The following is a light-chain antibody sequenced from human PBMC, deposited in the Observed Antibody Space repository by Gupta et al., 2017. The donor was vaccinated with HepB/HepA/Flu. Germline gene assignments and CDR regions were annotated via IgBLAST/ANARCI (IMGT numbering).Light chain of an antibody. CDR1: EDIKGY. CDR3: QKYYGAPPA. Sequence: DMQMTQSPSPLTASVGDRVTITCRADEDIKGYLAWYQQKAGKVPKLLIYETSRLKTGVSSRFRGSGSGTDFTLTISNLQPEDVATYYCQKYYGAPPAFGGGTKVEIK. CDR2: ETS. V-gene: IGKV1-27*01. J-gene: IGKJ4*01.